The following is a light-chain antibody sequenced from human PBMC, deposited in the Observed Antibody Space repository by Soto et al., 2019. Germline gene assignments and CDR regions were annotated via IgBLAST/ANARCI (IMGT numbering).Light chain of an antibody. CDR3: SSYTISSAYV. CDR2: EVS. V-gene: IGLV2-14*01. J-gene: IGLJ1*01. Sequence: QSALTQPASVSGSPGQSITISCTGTSSDVGGYNYVSWYQQQSGKAPKLMIHEVSNRPSGVSNRFSGSKSGNTASLTISGLQTEDEADYSCSSYTISSAYVFGIGTTLPVL. CDR1: SSDVGGYNY.